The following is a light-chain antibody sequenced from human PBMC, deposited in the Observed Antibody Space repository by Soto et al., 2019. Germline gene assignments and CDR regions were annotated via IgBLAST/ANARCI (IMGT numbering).Light chain of an antibody. J-gene: IGKJ2*01. V-gene: IGKV3-20*01. CDR3: QQYGSSPYT. CDR2: AST. CDR1: QSVSSNH. Sequence: EIVVTQSPSTLSLSPGERATLSCRASQSVSSNHLAWYQQKPGQAPRLLIFASTGRPTVIPDRFTGSGSGTDFTLTISRLEPEDFAMYYCQQYGSSPYTFGQWTKVDIK.